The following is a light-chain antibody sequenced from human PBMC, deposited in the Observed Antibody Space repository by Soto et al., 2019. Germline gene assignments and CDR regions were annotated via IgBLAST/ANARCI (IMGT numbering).Light chain of an antibody. V-gene: IGKV3-15*01. CDR3: QQYNNWPPWT. J-gene: IGKJ1*01. CDR1: QSVSSN. CDR2: GAS. Sequence: EIVMTQSPATLSVSPGERATLSCRASQSVSSNLAWYQQKPGQAPRLLIYGASTRATGIPARFSGSGSGTEFTVTIISLQSEDFSVYYFQQYNNWPPWTFGKGTNVEIK.